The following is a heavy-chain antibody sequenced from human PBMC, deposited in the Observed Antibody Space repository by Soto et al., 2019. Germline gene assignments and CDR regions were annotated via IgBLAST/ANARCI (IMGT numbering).Heavy chain of an antibody. D-gene: IGHD2-2*01. J-gene: IGHJ6*02. V-gene: IGHV3-64*04. CDR2: ISSNGGST. CDR3: ARYIPGVRSYGMDV. Sequence: GGSLRLSCSASGFTFSSYAMHWVRQAPGKGLEYFSAISSNGGSTYYADSVKGRFTISRDNSGNTLFLEMYSLRAEDTAVYYCARYIPGVRSYGMDVWGQGTTVTVSS. CDR1: GFTFSSYA.